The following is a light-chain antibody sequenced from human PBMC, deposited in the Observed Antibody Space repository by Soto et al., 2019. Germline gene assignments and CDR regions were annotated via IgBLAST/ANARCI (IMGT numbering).Light chain of an antibody. V-gene: IGKV3-20*01. CDR3: QQYGDSPPWT. J-gene: IGKJ2*02. CDR2: GAS. CDR1: QSVDSRY. Sequence: ELVLTQSPGTLSLSPGERATLSCRASQSVDSRYLTWYQQKPGQPPRLLIYGASIRVTGIPDRFSGSGSGTDFTLTISRLEPGDFAVSYCQQYGDSPPWTFGQGTKLEIK.